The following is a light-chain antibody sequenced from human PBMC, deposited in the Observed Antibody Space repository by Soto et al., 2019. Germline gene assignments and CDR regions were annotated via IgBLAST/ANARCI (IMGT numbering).Light chain of an antibody. CDR1: QSVSSY. J-gene: IGKJ1*01. CDR2: QTS. V-gene: IGKV3-11*01. CDR3: HQRQSWPRT. Sequence: IALTQSPATLSLSPGERATPSCRASQSVSSYLAWYQQKPGQAPRLLIYQTSIRAAGIPARFSASGSGTDFTLTISDVQTEDFALYYCHQRQSWPRTFCQGTKVDIK.